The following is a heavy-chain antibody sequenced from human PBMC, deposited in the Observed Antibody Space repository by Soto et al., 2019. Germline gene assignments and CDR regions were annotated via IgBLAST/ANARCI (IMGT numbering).Heavy chain of an antibody. CDR3: AHLTYYYDSSGYYSRAEYFQH. Sequence: QITLKESGPTLVKPTQTLTLTCTFSGFSLSTSGVGVGWIRQPPGKALEWLALIYWDDDKRYSPSLKSRLTIPKDTSQNQVVLTMTNMDPVDTATYYCAHLTYYYDSSGYYSRAEYFQHWGQGTLVTVSS. V-gene: IGHV2-5*02. J-gene: IGHJ1*01. CDR2: IYWDDDK. D-gene: IGHD3-22*01. CDR1: GFSLSTSGVG.